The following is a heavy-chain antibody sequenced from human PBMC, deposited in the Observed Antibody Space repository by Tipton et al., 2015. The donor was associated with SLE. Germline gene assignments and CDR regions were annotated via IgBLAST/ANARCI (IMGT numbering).Heavy chain of an antibody. V-gene: IGHV1-18*01. Sequence: QVQLVQSGAEVKKPGASVRVSCKASGYTFTTYGISWVRQAPGQGLGWMGWISTYNGNTNYAQKLQGRVTMTSDTSTSTAYMELRSLRSDDTAIYYCARDVWHDGRSFNYWGQGTLITVSS. J-gene: IGHJ4*02. CDR1: GYTFTTYG. D-gene: IGHD1-1*01. CDR3: ARDVWHDGRSFNY. CDR2: ISTYNGNT.